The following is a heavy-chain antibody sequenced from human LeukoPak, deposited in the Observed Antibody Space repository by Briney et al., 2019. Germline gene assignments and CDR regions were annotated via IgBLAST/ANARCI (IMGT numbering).Heavy chain of an antibody. J-gene: IGHJ6*02. CDR2: ITSSSRYI. V-gene: IGHV3-21*01. CDR1: GFSFSTYS. CDR3: AGRPQRLYYYYYGMDV. Sequence: GGSLRLSSAASGFSFSTYSMNWVRQAPGKGLEWVSSITSSSRYIYYADSVKGRFTISRDDAKNSLYLQMNSLRAEDTAVYYCAGRPQRLYYYYYGMDVWGQGTTVTVSS.